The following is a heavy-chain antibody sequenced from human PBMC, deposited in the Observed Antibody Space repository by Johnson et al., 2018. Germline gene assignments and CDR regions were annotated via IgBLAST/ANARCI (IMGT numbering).Heavy chain of an antibody. CDR3: ARDAYDYDRLQH. CDR2: ISSRSSTI. J-gene: IGHJ1*01. Sequence: EVQLVETGGGLVQPGGSLRLSCAASGFTFSTYSMNWVRQAPGKGLEWLSYISSRSSTIYYADSVKGRFTISRDNAKNSLYLQMNGLKPEDTAVYYCARDAYDYDRLQHWGQGTLVTVSS. V-gene: IGHV3-48*04. D-gene: IGHD3-22*01. CDR1: GFTFSTYS.